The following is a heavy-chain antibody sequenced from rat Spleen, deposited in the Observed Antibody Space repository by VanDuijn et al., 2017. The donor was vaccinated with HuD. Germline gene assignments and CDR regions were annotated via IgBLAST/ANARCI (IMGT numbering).Heavy chain of an antibody. V-gene: IGHV5-25*01. Sequence: EVQLVESGGGLVQPGRSLKLSCAASGFTFSSFPMAWVRQAPKKGLEWVASMSSGGGGIYYPDSVKGRFTISRDNAKSTLYLELDSLRSEDMATYYCVRQGYLRDWYFDFWGPGTMVTVSS. J-gene: IGHJ1*01. CDR2: MSSGGGGI. D-gene: IGHD2-5*01. CDR1: GFTFSSFP. CDR3: VRQGYLRDWYFDF.